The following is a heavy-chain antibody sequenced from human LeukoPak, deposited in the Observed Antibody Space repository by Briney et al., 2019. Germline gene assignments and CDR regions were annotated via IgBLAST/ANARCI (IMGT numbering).Heavy chain of an antibody. CDR3: ARPPGGYSSSWYVY. CDR2: INHSGST. Sequence: SETLSLTCTVSGGSISSSSYSWGWIRQPSGKGLEWIGEINHSGSTNYNPSLKSRVTISVDTSKNQFSLKLSSVTAADTAVYYCARPPGGYSSSWYVYWGQGTLVTVSS. J-gene: IGHJ4*02. D-gene: IGHD6-13*01. CDR1: GGSISSSSYS. V-gene: IGHV4-39*07.